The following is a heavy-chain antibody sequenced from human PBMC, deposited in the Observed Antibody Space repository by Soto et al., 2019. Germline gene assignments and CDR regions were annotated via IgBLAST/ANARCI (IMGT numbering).Heavy chain of an antibody. J-gene: IGHJ6*02. Sequence: QVQLVQSGGEVKKPGASVKVSCKATGYTYTSFGISRVRQAPGQGLEWMGWISAYNGNTNYAQKLQGRVTMTTDTSTSTAYMELRSLTSDDTAVYYCARDRSMYYGMDVWGQGTKVTVSS. CDR2: ISAYNGNT. CDR3: ARDRSMYYGMDV. CDR1: GYTYTSFG. V-gene: IGHV1-18*01. D-gene: IGHD2-8*01.